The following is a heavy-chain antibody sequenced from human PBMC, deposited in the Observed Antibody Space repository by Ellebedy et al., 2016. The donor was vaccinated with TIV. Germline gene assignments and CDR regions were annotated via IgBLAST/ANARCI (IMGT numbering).Heavy chain of an antibody. CDR3: ARGEYSGYAPPAY. Sequence: GESLKISCATSGFTFSSYAMHWVRQAPGKGLEWVAVMWHGGISKDYADSVKGRFAISGVNSKNTLYLQMNNLRAEDTAVYYCARGEYSGYAPPAYWGQGTLVIVSS. CDR1: GFTFSSYA. V-gene: IGHV3-33*01. CDR2: MWHGGISK. J-gene: IGHJ4*02. D-gene: IGHD5-12*01.